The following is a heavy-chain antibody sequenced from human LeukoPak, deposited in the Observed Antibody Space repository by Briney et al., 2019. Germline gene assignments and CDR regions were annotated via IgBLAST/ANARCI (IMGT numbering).Heavy chain of an antibody. CDR3: ARGMTTGPDP. J-gene: IGHJ5*02. V-gene: IGHV4-59*08. Sequence: SETLSLTCTVSGGSISSYSWSWIRQPPGKGLEWIGYIYYSGSTNYNPSLKSRLTISVDTSKNQFSLKLSPVTAADTAVYYCARGMTTGPDPWGQGILVTVSS. CDR2: IYYSGST. CDR1: GGSISSYS. D-gene: IGHD4-17*01.